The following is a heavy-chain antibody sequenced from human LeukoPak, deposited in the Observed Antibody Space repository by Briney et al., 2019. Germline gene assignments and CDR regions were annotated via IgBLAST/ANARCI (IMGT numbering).Heavy chain of an antibody. CDR2: IIAYNGNT. V-gene: IGHV1-18*03. Sequence: ASVKVSCKASGYTFTSYGISWVRQAPGQGLEWMGWIIAYNGNTNYAQKLQGRVTITRDTSASTAYMELSSLRSEDMAVYYCARGDEHNDAFDIWGQGTMVTVSS. CDR3: ARGDEHNDAFDI. CDR1: GYTFTSYG. J-gene: IGHJ3*02.